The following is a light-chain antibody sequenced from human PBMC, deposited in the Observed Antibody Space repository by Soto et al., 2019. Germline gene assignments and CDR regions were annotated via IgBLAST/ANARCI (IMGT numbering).Light chain of an antibody. CDR2: VNS. Sequence: QSVLTQPPSVSGAPGQRVTISCTGSSSNIGAGHDVHWYQQLPGTAPKLLIYVNSNRPSGVPDRFSGSKSGTSASLAITGLQAEDEADYYCQSYDSSLSVVFGGGTKLTVL. CDR3: QSYDSSLSVV. V-gene: IGLV1-40*01. CDR1: SSNIGAGHD. J-gene: IGLJ2*01.